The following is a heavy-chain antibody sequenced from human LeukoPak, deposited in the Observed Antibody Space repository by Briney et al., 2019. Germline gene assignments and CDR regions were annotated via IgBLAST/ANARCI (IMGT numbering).Heavy chain of an antibody. CDR2: IYYSGGT. D-gene: IGHD1-26*01. J-gene: IGHJ2*01. V-gene: IGHV4-59*01. Sequence: PSETLSLTCTVSGGSISSYYWSWIRQPPGKGLEWIGYIYYSGGTNYNPSLKSRVTISVDTSKNQFSLKLSSVTAADMAVYYCARIVIVGTGSNRYFDLWGRGSLVTVSS. CDR1: GGSISSYY. CDR3: ARIVIVGTGSNRYFDL.